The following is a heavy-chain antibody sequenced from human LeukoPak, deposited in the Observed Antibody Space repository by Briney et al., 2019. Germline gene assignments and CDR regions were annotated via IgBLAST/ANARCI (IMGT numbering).Heavy chain of an antibody. CDR3: AGYYGDSNWYFDL. V-gene: IGHV3-21*01. Sequence: GGSLRLSCAASGFTVSSNYMSWVRQAPGKGLEWVSSISSSSSYIYYADSVKGRFTISRDNAKNSLYLQMNSLRAEDTAVYYCAGYYGDSNWYFDLWGRGTLVTVSS. D-gene: IGHD4-17*01. J-gene: IGHJ2*01. CDR1: GFTVSSNY. CDR2: ISSSSSYI.